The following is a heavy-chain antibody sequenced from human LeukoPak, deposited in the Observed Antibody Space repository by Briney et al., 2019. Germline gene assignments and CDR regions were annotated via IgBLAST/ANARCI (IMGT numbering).Heavy chain of an antibody. V-gene: IGHV3-23*01. CDR2: ISGSGGST. CDR1: GFTFSSYA. CDR3: ARGRRFLKGFDP. Sequence: GGSLRLSCAASGFTFSSYAMSRVRQAPGKGLEWVSAISGSGGSTYYADSVKGRFTISRDNSKNTLYLQMNSLRSEDTAVYYCARGRRFLKGFDPWGQGTLVTVSS. D-gene: IGHD3-3*01. J-gene: IGHJ5*02.